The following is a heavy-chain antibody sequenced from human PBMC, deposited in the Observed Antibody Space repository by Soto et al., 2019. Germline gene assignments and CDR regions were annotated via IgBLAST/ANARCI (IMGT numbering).Heavy chain of an antibody. Sequence: QVQLVQSGAEVKKPGASVKVSSKAPGYTFPSYALIWVRQAPGQRLEGMGWINAGNGNTKYSQKFQGRVTITRDTSASTAYMELSSLRSEDTAVYYCARDVGATGDWGQGTLVTVSS. CDR1: GYTFPSYA. J-gene: IGHJ4*02. D-gene: IGHD1-26*01. CDR3: ARDVGATGD. CDR2: INAGNGNT. V-gene: IGHV1-3*01.